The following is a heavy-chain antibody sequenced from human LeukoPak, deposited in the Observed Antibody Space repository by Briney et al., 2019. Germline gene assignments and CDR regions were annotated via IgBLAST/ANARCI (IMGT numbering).Heavy chain of an antibody. Sequence: GSLRLSCAASGFTFSSYGIHWVRQAPGKGLEWIGEINHSGSTNYNPSLKSRVTISVDTSKNQFSLKLSSVTAADTAVYYCARLRPLPYSGRRSMRPYYFDYWGQGTLVTVSS. J-gene: IGHJ4*02. V-gene: IGHV4-34*01. CDR2: INHSGST. CDR1: GFTFSSYG. CDR3: ARLRPLPYSGRRSMRPYYFDY. D-gene: IGHD1-26*01.